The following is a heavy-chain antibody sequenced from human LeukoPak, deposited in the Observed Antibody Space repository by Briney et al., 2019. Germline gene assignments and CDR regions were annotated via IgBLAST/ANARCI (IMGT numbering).Heavy chain of an antibody. V-gene: IGHV1-2*02. J-gene: IGHJ4*02. CDR3: ARWDGYSSSPDY. CDR2: INPNSGDT. Sequence: ASVTVSCKASGYSLTGYYMHWLRQAPGQGLEWMGWINPNSGDTGYAQKFQGRVTMTRDMSISTIYMELTRLRSDDTALYYCARWDGYSSSPDYWGQGTLVTVSS. CDR1: GYSLTGYY. D-gene: IGHD6-13*01.